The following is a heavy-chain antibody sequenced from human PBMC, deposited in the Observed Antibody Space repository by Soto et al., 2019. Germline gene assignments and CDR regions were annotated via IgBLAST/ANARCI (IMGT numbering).Heavy chain of an antibody. V-gene: IGHV4-59*13. CDR3: GSTGHTLDGVV. Sequence: PSETLYLTCTVSGASMNDIYGCWIPQYPGAGLAHIGYMNPAGRGEYSLSFKIRVTISADMAYIRFSLRLMSVPAADTASYCGGSTGHTLDGVVWGQGILVTVSS. D-gene: IGHD3-10*01. CDR2: MNPAGRG. J-gene: IGHJ4*02. CDR1: GASMNDIY.